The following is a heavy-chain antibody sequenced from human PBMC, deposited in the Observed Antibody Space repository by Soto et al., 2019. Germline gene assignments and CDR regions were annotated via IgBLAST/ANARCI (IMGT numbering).Heavy chain of an antibody. CDR1: GFTFSSYS. CDR2: ISSSSSTI. J-gene: IGHJ6*03. CDR3: ARELDSGYAVTYYYYYMDV. Sequence: EVQLVESGGGLVQPGGSLRLSCAASGFTFSSYSMNWVRQAPGKGLEWVSYISSSSSTIYYADSVKGRFTISRENAKNSLYLQMNRLRDEDTPVYYCARELDSGYAVTYYYYYMDVWGKGTTVTVSS. V-gene: IGHV3-48*02. D-gene: IGHD5-12*01.